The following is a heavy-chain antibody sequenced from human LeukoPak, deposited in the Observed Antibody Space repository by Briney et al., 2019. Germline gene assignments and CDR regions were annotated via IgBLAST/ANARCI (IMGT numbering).Heavy chain of an antibody. D-gene: IGHD5-24*01. Sequence: LAGGSLRLSCAASGFTFSSYAMHWVRQAPGKGLEWVAVISYDGSNKYYADSVKGRFTISRDNSKNTLYLQMNSLRAEDTAVYYCARDGLLYKMATTLDYWGQGTLVTVSS. CDR1: GFTFSSYA. CDR3: ARDGLLYKMATTLDY. CDR2: ISYDGSNK. J-gene: IGHJ4*02. V-gene: IGHV3-30-3*01.